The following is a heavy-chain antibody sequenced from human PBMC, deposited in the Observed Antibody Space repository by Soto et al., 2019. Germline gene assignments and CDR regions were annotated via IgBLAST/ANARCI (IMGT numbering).Heavy chain of an antibody. Sequence: PGGSLRRSCVASGVSFSSYEMNWVSQAPGKGLEWVSYISSSGSTIYYADSVKGRFTISRDNAKNSLYLQMNRLRAEDTAVYYCARGMXAGYSNTGAEAFYGMDVWAQGTTVTVSS. J-gene: IGHJ6*02. D-gene: IGHD4-4*01. CDR2: ISSSGSTI. CDR3: ARGMXAGYSNTGAEAFYGMDV. V-gene: IGHV3-48*03. CDR1: GVSFSSYE.